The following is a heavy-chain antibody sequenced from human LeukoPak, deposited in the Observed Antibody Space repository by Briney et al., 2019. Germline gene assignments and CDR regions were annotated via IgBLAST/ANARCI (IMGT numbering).Heavy chain of an antibody. D-gene: IGHD6-19*01. CDR3: AKYTAYSTGWPSY. Sequence: GGPLRLSCAASGFTFNTYAMSWVRQAPGKGLEWVSTISGSGGSTYYADSVKGRFTISRDNPKNTLYLQMNSLRAEDTAVYYCAKYTAYSTGWPSYWGQGTLVTVS. CDR2: ISGSGGST. V-gene: IGHV3-23*01. J-gene: IGHJ4*02. CDR1: GFTFNTYA.